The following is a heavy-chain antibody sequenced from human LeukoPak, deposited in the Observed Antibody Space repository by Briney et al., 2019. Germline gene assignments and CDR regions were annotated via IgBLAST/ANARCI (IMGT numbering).Heavy chain of an antibody. CDR2: ISSSGTTI. J-gene: IGHJ6*02. CDR3: ARDQRADGMDV. D-gene: IGHD6-19*01. Sequence: PGGSLRLSCAASRFTFSNAWMSWVRQAPGKGLEWVSYISSSGTTIYYAGSVKGRFTISRENANNSLYLQMNSLRADDTAVYYCARDQRADGMDVWGQGTTVTVSS. V-gene: IGHV3-11*04. CDR1: RFTFSNAW.